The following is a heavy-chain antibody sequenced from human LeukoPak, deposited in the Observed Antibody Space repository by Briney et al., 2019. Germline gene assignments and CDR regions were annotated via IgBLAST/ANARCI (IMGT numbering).Heavy chain of an antibody. Sequence: PSETLSLTCTVSGGSISSGSYYWSWIRQPAGKGLEWVGRIYTSGSTNYNPSLKSRVTISVDTSKNQFSLKLSSVTAADTAVYYCARGTWHDSSGYYPRSNPYYFDYWGQGTLVTVSS. CDR2: IYTSGST. J-gene: IGHJ4*02. V-gene: IGHV4-61*02. CDR3: ARGTWHDSSGYYPRSNPYYFDY. CDR1: GGSISSGSYY. D-gene: IGHD3-22*01.